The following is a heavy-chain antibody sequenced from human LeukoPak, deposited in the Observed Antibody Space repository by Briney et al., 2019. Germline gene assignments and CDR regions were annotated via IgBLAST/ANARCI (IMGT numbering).Heavy chain of an antibody. D-gene: IGHD2-15*01. V-gene: IGHV4-59*01. Sequence: SETLSLTCTVSGGSISSYYWSWIRQPPGKGLEWIGYIYYSGSTNYNPSLKSRVTISVDTSKNQFSLKLSSVTAADTAVYYCARLGYCGGGSCYRKYYYYGMDVWGQGTTVTVSS. CDR3: ARLGYCGGGSCYRKYYYYGMDV. CDR2: IYYSGST. CDR1: GGSISSYY. J-gene: IGHJ6*02.